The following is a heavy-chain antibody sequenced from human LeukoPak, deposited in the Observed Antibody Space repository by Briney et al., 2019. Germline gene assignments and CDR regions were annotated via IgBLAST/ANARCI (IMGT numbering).Heavy chain of an antibody. D-gene: IGHD6-6*01. Sequence: GASVKVSCKASGGTFSSYAISWVRQAPGQGLEWMGGIIPIFGAANYAQKFQGRVTITADESTSTAYMELSSLRSEDTAVYYCARDSNIAIEYSSSPGLDYWGQGTLVTVSS. J-gene: IGHJ4*02. CDR2: IIPIFGAA. CDR1: GGTFSSYA. CDR3: ARDSNIAIEYSSSPGLDY. V-gene: IGHV1-69*13.